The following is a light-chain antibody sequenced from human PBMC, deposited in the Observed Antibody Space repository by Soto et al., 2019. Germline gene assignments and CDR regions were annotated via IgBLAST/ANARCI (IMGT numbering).Light chain of an antibody. J-gene: IGLJ1*01. CDR2: EVR. Sequence: QSALTQPASVSGSPGQSITISCTGTSSDVGAYNYVSWYQQYPGRAPKVIIFEVRKRPSGVSTRFSGSKSGDTASLTISGLQAEDEADYYCSSYRSSTTFVFGTGTKVT. CDR1: SSDVGAYNY. CDR3: SSYRSSTTFV. V-gene: IGLV2-14*01.